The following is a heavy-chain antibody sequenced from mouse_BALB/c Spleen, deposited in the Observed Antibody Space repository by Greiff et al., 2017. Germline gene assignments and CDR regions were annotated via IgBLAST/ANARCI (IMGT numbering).Heavy chain of an antibody. V-gene: IGHV7-1*02. CDR1: GFTFSDFY. D-gene: IGHD1-1*01. Sequence: EVQLVESGGGLVQPGGSLRLSCATSGFTFSDFYMEWVRQPPGKRLEWIAASRNKANDYTTEYSASVKGRFIVSRDTSQSILYLQMNALRAEDTAIYYCARDAYYYGSSPYAMDYWGQGTSVTVSS. CDR2: SRNKANDYTT. J-gene: IGHJ4*01. CDR3: ARDAYYYGSSPYAMDY.